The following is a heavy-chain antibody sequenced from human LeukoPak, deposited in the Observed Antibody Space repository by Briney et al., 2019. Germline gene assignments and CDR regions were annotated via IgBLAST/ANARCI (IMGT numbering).Heavy chain of an antibody. CDR2: IIPIFGTA. V-gene: IGHV1-69*06. CDR1: GGPFSSYA. CDR3: ARVPDFDYYYYGMDV. Sequence: KVSCKASGGPFSSYAISWVRQAPGQGLEWMGGIIPIFGTANYAQKFQGRVTITADKSTSTAYMELSSLRSEDTAVYYCARVPDFDYYYYGMDVWGKGTTVTVSS. J-gene: IGHJ6*04. D-gene: IGHD2-21*02.